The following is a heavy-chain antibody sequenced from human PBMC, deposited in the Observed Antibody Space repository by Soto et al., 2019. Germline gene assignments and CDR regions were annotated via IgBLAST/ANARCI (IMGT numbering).Heavy chain of an antibody. Sequence: PGGSLRLSCAASGFTFSGSGIDWVRQASGKGLEWVGRIRTKTNNYATAYAASAKGRFTISRDDSKNMVYLQMNSLKTGDTAVYYCTAMAGIDYWGQGTLVTVSS. J-gene: IGHJ4*02. CDR2: IRTKTNNYAT. D-gene: IGHD5-18*01. CDR3: TAMAGIDY. V-gene: IGHV3-73*01. CDR1: GFTFSGSG.